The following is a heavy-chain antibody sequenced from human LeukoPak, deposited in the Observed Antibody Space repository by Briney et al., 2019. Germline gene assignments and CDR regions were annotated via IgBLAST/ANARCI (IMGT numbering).Heavy chain of an antibody. J-gene: IGHJ6*02. V-gene: IGHV4-39*07. CDR1: GGFISSNSAY. CDR3: ARDLDGMDV. CDR2: IYYSGTT. Sequence: KPSETLSLTCTVSGGFISSNSAYWSWIRQPPGKALEWIGNIYYSGTTYYNPSLQSRVTMSVDTSNNQFSLKLTSVTAADTAVYYCARDLDGMDVWGQGTTVTVSS.